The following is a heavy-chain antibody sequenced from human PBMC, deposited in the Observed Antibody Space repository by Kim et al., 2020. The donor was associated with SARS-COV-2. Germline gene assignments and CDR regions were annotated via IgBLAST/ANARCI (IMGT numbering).Heavy chain of an antibody. D-gene: IGHD3-10*01. Sequence: NTNYAQKLQGRVTMTTDTATSTAYMELRSLRSDDTAVYYCARDRGGRGDYWGQGTLVTVSS. CDR2: NT. V-gene: IGHV1-18*01. CDR3: ARDRGGRGDY. J-gene: IGHJ4*02.